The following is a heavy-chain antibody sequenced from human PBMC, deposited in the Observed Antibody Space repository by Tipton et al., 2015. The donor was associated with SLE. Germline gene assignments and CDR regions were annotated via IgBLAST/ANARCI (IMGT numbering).Heavy chain of an antibody. CDR1: GVSIGSGGYY. Sequence: TLSLTCTVSGVSIGSGGYYWSWIRQHPGKGLEYIGYIYYSGTSYCIPSLKSRVTISVDTSKNEFSLRLSSVTAADTAVYYCAIGRVSSNYYRHVNMDYGGQGTLFTVSS. J-gene: IGHJ4*02. CDR2: IYYSGTS. D-gene: IGHD3-22*01. V-gene: IGHV4-31*03. CDR3: AIGRVSSNYYRHVNMDY.